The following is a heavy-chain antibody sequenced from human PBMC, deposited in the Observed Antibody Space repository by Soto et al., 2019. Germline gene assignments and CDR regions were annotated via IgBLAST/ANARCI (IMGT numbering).Heavy chain of an antibody. CDR3: ARRKLGYCSSTSCYTPRYYYGMDV. J-gene: IGHJ6*02. CDR1: GGSFSGYY. Sequence: PLETLSLTCAVYGGSFSGYYWSWIRQPPGKGLEWIGEINHSGSTNYNPSLKSRVTISVDTSKNQFSLKLSSVTAADTAVYYCARRKLGYCSSTSCYTPRYYYGMDVWGQGTTVTVSS. CDR2: INHSGST. D-gene: IGHD2-2*02. V-gene: IGHV4-34*01.